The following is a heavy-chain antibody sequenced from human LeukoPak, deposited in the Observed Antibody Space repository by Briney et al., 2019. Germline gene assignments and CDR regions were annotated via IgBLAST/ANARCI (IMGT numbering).Heavy chain of an antibody. D-gene: IGHD6-13*01. CDR3: AKDAAGPEY. V-gene: IGHV3-23*01. CDR2: ISAGGGST. Sequence: PGGSLRLSCVASGLIFSDYSMTWVRQAPGKGLFWVSGISAGGGSTYYADSVKGRFTISRDNSRNTLYLQMNSLRAEDTAVYYCAKDAAGPEYWGQGTLVTVSS. J-gene: IGHJ4*02. CDR1: GLIFSDYS.